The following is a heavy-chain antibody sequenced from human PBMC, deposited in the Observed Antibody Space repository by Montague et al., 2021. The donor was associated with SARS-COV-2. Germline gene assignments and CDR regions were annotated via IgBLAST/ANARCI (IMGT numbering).Heavy chain of an antibody. D-gene: IGHD2-21*01. Sequence: SETLSLTCTVSGGSISNSRSYWVWVRQPPGKGLEYIGSIYYMGTTYYYLSLKSRVTVSLYTSKNPFSLQLISVTATDTAVYYCARHDPNYGGRGGNFEHWGQGTLAIVSS. J-gene: IGHJ1*01. V-gene: IGHV4-39*01. CDR3: ARHDPNYGGRGGNFEH. CDR1: GGSISNSRSY. CDR2: IYYMGTT.